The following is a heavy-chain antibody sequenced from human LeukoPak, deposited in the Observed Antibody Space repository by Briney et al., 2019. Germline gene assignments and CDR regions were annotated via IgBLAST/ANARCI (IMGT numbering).Heavy chain of an antibody. CDR1: GFTFSNAW. D-gene: IGHD2-8*01. V-gene: IGHV3-21*01. Sequence: GGSLRLSCAASGFTFSNAWMSWVRQAPGKGLEWVSSISSSSSYIYYADSVKGRFSISRDNAKNSLYLQMNSLRAEDTAVYYCARDRANGVCYDYWGQGTLVTVSS. J-gene: IGHJ4*02. CDR3: ARDRANGVCYDY. CDR2: ISSSSSYI.